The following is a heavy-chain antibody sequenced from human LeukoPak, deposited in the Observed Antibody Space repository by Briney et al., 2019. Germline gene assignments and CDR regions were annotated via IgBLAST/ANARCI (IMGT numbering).Heavy chain of an antibody. Sequence: SETLSLTCTVSGGSISSYYWSWIRQPPGKGLEWIGYIYYGGSTNYNPSLKSRVTISVDTSKNQFSLKLSSVTAADTAVYYCARWTTGLSYYYYYGMDVWGQGTTVTVSS. D-gene: IGHD4-11*01. V-gene: IGHV4-59*08. CDR3: ARWTTGLSYYYYYGMDV. CDR2: IYYGGST. CDR1: GGSISSYY. J-gene: IGHJ6*02.